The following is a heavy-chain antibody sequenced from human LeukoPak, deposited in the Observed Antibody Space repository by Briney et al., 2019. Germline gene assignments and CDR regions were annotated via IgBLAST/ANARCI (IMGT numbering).Heavy chain of an antibody. Sequence: GRSPGLSCEASGFTFSRYAMHWVRQAPGKGLEWVAAISYDGSEKYYADSVKGRFTISRDNSKNTLYLQMNSLRAEDTAVYYCARVYYGSGSYSFDYWGQGTLVTVSS. D-gene: IGHD3-10*01. J-gene: IGHJ4*02. CDR1: GFTFSRYA. V-gene: IGHV3-30*04. CDR2: ISYDGSEK. CDR3: ARVYYGSGSYSFDY.